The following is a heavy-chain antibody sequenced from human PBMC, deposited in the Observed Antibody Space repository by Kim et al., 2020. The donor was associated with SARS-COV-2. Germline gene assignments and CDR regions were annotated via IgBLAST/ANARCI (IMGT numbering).Heavy chain of an antibody. CDR2: IYYSGST. CDR1: GGSISSGDYY. Sequence: SETLSLTCTVSGGSISSGDYYWSWIRQPPGKGLEWIGYIYYSGSTYYNPSLKSRVTISVDTSKNQFSLKLSSVTAADTAVYYCARGSKTGYSQRKYYDYGMDVWGQGTTVTVSS. D-gene: IGHD5-18*01. CDR3: ARGSKTGYSQRKYYDYGMDV. J-gene: IGHJ6*02. V-gene: IGHV4-30-4*01.